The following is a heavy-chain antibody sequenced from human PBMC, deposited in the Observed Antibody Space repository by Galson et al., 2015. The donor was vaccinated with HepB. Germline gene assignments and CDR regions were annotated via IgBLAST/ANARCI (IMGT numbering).Heavy chain of an antibody. V-gene: IGHV4-39*01. CDR1: GASINNRDYY. CDR3: AKIYSMAFDI. Sequence: ETLSLTCTVSGASINNRDYYWGWIRQPPGKGLEWIGSIYYSGNTYYNPSLETRVTMSVDTSKNQFSLTLSSVTAADTAVYYCAKIYSMAFDIWGQGTMVIVSS. J-gene: IGHJ3*02. CDR2: IYYSGNT. D-gene: IGHD2-15*01.